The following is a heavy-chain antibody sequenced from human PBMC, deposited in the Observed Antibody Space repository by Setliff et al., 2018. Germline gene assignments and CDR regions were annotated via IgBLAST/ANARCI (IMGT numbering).Heavy chain of an antibody. CDR3: ARGPPDFVVVPAAAKFDY. CDR2: ISPYNDNT. D-gene: IGHD2-2*01. V-gene: IGHV1-18*01. J-gene: IGHJ4*02. CDR1: GYTFTTYG. Sequence: ASVKVSCKASGYTFTTYGVSWVRQAPGQGLEWMGWISPYNDNTHCAQKFQGRVTMTIDTPTSTAYMELRSLRSDDTAVYYCARGPPDFVVVPAAAKFDYWGPGTRVTVSS.